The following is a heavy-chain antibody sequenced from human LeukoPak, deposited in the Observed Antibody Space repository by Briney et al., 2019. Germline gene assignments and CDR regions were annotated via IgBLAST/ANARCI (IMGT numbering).Heavy chain of an antibody. CDR3: ARIPRSPPRGHKPTSYYFDY. J-gene: IGHJ4*02. D-gene: IGHD1-14*01. CDR1: GYTFTGYY. V-gene: IGHV1-2*02. Sequence: GASVKVSCKASGYTFTGYYMHWVRQAPGQGLEWMGWINPNSGGTNYAQKFQGRVTMARDTSISTAYMELSRLRSDDTAVYYCARIPRSPPRGHKPTSYYFDYWGQGTLVTVSS. CDR2: INPNSGGT.